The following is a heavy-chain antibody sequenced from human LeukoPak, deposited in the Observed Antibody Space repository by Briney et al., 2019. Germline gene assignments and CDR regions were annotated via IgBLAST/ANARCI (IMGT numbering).Heavy chain of an antibody. V-gene: IGHV3-53*01. Sequence: GGSLRLSCAASGFTVSNNYMSWVRQAPGKGLEWVSAIYSGGSTFYADSVKGRFTISRDNSQNTLYLQMNSLTAADTAVYYCARGPPRTNDVRDYWGQGTLVTVSS. CDR1: GFTVSNNY. D-gene: IGHD2-8*01. CDR2: IYSGGST. J-gene: IGHJ4*02. CDR3: ARGPPRTNDVRDY.